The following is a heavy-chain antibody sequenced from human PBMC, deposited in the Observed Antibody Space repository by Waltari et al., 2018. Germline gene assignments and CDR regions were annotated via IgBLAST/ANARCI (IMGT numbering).Heavy chain of an antibody. V-gene: IGHV4-31*03. Sequence: QVQLQESGPGLVKPSQTLSLTCTVSGGSISSGGYYWSWIRQHPGKGLEWIGYIYYSGSTYYNPSLKSRVTISVDTSKNQFSLKLSSVTAADTAVYYCAREVVTIFGVVIIRDAFDIWGQGTMVTVSS. CDR2: IYYSGST. D-gene: IGHD3-3*01. CDR1: GGSISSGGYY. J-gene: IGHJ3*02. CDR3: AREVVTIFGVVIIRDAFDI.